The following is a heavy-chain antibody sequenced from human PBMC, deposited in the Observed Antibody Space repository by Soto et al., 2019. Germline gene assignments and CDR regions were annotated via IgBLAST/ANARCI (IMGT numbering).Heavy chain of an antibody. D-gene: IGHD3-3*01. V-gene: IGHV4-4*07. J-gene: IGHJ3*02. CDR3: ARVLPYDFWSGYYPSDAFDI. CDR1: GGSISSYY. CDR2: IYTSGST. Sequence: PSLTCTVSGGSISSYYWSWIRQPAGKGLEWIGRIYTSGSTNYNPSLKSRVTMSVDTSKNQFSLKLSSVTAADTAVYYCARVLPYDFWSGYYPSDAFDIWGQGTMVTVSS.